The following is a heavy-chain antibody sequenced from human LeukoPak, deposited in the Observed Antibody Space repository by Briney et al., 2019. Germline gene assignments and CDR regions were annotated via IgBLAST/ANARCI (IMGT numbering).Heavy chain of an antibody. V-gene: IGHV1-18*01. D-gene: IGHD3-10*01. Sequence: GASVKVSCKASGYTFTSYGISWVRQAPGQGLEWMGWISAYNGNTNYAQKLRGRVTMTPDTSTSTAYMELRSLRSDDTAVYYCARGRSYYGSGSYYNWFDPWGQGTLVTVSS. CDR3: ARGRSYYGSGSYYNWFDP. CDR1: GYTFTSYG. CDR2: ISAYNGNT. J-gene: IGHJ5*02.